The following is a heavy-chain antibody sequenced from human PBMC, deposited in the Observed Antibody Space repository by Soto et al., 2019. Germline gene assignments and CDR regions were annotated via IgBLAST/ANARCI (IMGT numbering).Heavy chain of an antibody. Sequence: ASVKVSCKASGYTFSGYYMHWVRQAPGQGLEWMGWINPNSGGTNYAQKFQGRVTMTRDTSISTAYMELSRLRSDDTAVYYCARDRGSGWYLTYYYYGMDVWGQGTTVTVSS. CDR2: INPNSGGT. CDR1: GYTFSGYY. V-gene: IGHV1-2*02. CDR3: ARDRGSGWYLTYYYYGMDV. J-gene: IGHJ6*02. D-gene: IGHD6-19*01.